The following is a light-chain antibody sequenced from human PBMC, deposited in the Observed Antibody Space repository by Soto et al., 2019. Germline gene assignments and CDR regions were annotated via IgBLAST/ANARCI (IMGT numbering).Light chain of an antibody. Sequence: EIVLTQSQSTLSLSPGERATLSCRASQSVTSSYLAWYQQKPGQAPRLLIYGASSRATGIPDRFSGSGSGTDFTLTISRLEPEDFAVYYCQQYGSSPRTFGQGTKVDI. CDR2: GAS. J-gene: IGKJ1*01. V-gene: IGKV3-20*01. CDR1: QSVTSSY. CDR3: QQYGSSPRT.